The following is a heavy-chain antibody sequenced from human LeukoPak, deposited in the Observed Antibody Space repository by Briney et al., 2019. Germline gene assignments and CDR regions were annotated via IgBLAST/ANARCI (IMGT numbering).Heavy chain of an antibody. CDR2: IYSSGNT. Sequence: PSETLSLTCAVSGASISSSNYYWGWVRQSPGKGLEWIGNIYSSGNTYYNASLKSRVTISVDMSKNQFSLSLRSVTAADTAVYYCARGALLWFGAKMEYYFDYWGQGTPLTVSS. CDR1: GASISSSNYY. V-gene: IGHV4-39*07. J-gene: IGHJ4*02. CDR3: ARGALLWFGAKMEYYFDY. D-gene: IGHD3-10*01.